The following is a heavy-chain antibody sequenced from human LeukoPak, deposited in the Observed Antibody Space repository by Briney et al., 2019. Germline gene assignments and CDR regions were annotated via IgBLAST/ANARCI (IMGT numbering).Heavy chain of an antibody. V-gene: IGHV4-39*07. D-gene: IGHD4/OR15-4a*01. CDR3: ARLASLPTIAHRGRTWVDP. CDR1: GGSISSSSYY. CDR2: IYYSGNT. J-gene: IGHJ5*02. Sequence: SSETLSLTCTVSGGSISSSSYYWGWIRQPPGKGLEWIGSIYYSGNTYYNASLKSQVTISVDKSKNQFSLKLSSVTAADTAVYYCARLASLPTIAHRGRTWVDPWGQGTLVTVSS.